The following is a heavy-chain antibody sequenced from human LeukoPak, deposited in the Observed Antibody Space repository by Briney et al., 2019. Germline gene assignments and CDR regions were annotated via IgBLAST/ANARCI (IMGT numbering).Heavy chain of an antibody. CDR3: ARDIFITMTPGGAFDI. CDR1: GGTFSSYA. CDR2: IIPNSGGT. J-gene: IGHJ3*02. V-gene: IGHV1-2*02. Sequence: ASVKVSCKASGGTFSSYAISWVRQAPGQGLEWMGGIIPNSGGTNYAQKFQGRVTMTRDTSISTAYMELSRLRSDDTAVYYCARDIFITMTPGGAFDIWGQGTMVTVSS. D-gene: IGHD3-22*01.